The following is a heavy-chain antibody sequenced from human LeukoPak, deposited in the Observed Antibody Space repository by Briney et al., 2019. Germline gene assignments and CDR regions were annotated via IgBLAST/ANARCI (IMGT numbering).Heavy chain of an antibody. D-gene: IGHD2-2*01. CDR3: AREGTHIVVVPAAMHYYYYYMDV. V-gene: IGHV3-21*01. J-gene: IGHJ6*03. Sequence: PGGSLRLSCAASGFTFSSYSMNWVRQAPGKGLEWVSSISGSSSYIYYADSVKGRFTISRDNAKNSLYLQMNSLRAEDTAVYYCAREGTHIVVVPAAMHYYYYYMDVWGKGTTVTVSS. CDR2: ISGSSSYI. CDR1: GFTFSSYS.